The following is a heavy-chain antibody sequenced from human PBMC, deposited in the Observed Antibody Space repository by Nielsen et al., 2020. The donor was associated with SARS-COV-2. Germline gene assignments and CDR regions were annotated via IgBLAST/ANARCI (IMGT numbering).Heavy chain of an antibody. CDR3: AKDLTYLFDP. Sequence: GESLKISCAASGFTFSSYAMHWVRQAPGKGLEWVAVISYDGSNKYYADSVKGRFTISRDNSKNTLYLQMNSLRAEDTAVYYCAKDLTYLFDPWGQGTLVTVSS. V-gene: IGHV3-30*04. CDR1: GFTFSSYA. J-gene: IGHJ5*02. D-gene: IGHD3-10*01. CDR2: ISYDGSNK.